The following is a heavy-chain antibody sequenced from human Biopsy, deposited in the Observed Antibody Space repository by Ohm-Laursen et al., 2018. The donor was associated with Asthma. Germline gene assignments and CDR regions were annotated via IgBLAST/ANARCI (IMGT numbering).Heavy chain of an antibody. J-gene: IGHJ4*02. CDR2: VNSVFGTT. Sequence: SVKVSCKSLGGTIKTYVIGWVRQAPGQGLEWIGGVNSVFGTTTYPQKFQDRVTITADDSTSTVYMELSSLRSEDTAVYYCARKAGSCISRTCYSLDFWGQGTLVTVSS. CDR1: GGTIKTYV. V-gene: IGHV1-69*13. CDR3: ARKAGSCISRTCYSLDF. D-gene: IGHD2-2*01.